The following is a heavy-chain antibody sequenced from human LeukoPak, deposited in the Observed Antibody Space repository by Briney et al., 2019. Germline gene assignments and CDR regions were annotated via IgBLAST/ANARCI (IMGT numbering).Heavy chain of an antibody. CDR3: AKDRANSDYHYYGMDV. J-gene: IGHJ6*02. D-gene: IGHD1/OR15-1a*01. Sequence: GGSLRLSCAASGFTVSGNYMSWVRQAPGMGLEWVSVIYGGGTTYYADSVKGRFTISRDDSRNTLYLQMNSLRAEDTAVYYCAKDRANSDYHYYGMDVWGPGTTVTVSS. CDR1: GFTVSGNY. V-gene: IGHV3-53*01. CDR2: IYGGGTT.